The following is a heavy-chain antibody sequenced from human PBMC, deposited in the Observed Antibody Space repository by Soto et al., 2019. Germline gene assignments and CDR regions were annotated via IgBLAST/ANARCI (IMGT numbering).Heavy chain of an antibody. V-gene: IGHV3-23*01. CDR2: ISGSGGST. CDR1: GFTFSNAW. D-gene: IGHD6-13*01. J-gene: IGHJ6*02. Sequence: GGSLRLSCAASGFTFSNAWMIWVRQAQGKGLEWVSAISGSGGSTYYADSVKGRFTISRDNSKNTLYLQMNSLRAEDTAVYYCAKQSSWYYYYGMDVWGQGTTVTVSS. CDR3: AKQSSWYYYYGMDV.